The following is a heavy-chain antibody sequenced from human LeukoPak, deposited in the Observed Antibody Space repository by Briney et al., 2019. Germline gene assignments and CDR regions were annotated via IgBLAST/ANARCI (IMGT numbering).Heavy chain of an antibody. V-gene: IGHV3-33*01. Sequence: GGSLRLSCAASGFTFSSYGMHWVRQTPGKGLEWVAVIWYDGSNKYYADSVKGRFTISRDNSKNTLYLQMNSLRAEDTAVYYCARSDQYYYYYYGMDVWGQGTTVTVSS. CDR3: ARSDQYYYYYYGMDV. CDR1: GFTFSSYG. D-gene: IGHD2-21*02. CDR2: IWYDGSNK. J-gene: IGHJ6*02.